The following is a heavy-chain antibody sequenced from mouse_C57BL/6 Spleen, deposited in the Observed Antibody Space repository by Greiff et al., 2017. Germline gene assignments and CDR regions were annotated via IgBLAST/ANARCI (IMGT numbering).Heavy chain of an antibody. V-gene: IGHV1-31*01. Sequence: VQLKQSGPELVKPGASVKISCKASGYSFTGYYMHWVKQSHGNILDWIGYIYPYNGVSSYNQKFKGKATLTVDKSSSTAYMELRSLTSEDSAVYYCARGGGFDRGDDAMDYWGQGTSVTVSS. D-gene: IGHD2-13*01. J-gene: IGHJ4*01. CDR2: IYPYNGVS. CDR1: GYSFTGYY. CDR3: ARGGGFDRGDDAMDY.